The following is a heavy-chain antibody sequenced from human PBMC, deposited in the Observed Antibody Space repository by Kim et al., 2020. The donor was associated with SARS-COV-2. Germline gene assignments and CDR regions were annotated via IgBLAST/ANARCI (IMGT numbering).Heavy chain of an antibody. D-gene: IGHD6-19*01. V-gene: IGHV4-39*01. J-gene: IGHJ4*02. CDR3: GRRSRSGWLFDY. Sequence: YANPAHKRRVTRTEDTSKNQFSLKLSSVTAADVAVYYCGRRSRSGWLFDYWGQGTLFTVSS.